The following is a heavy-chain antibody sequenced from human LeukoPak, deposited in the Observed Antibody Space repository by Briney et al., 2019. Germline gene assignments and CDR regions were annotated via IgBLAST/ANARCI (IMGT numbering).Heavy chain of an antibody. V-gene: IGHV4-59*01. CDR1: GGSISSYY. CDR3: ARVRTHAFDI. D-gene: IGHD1-1*01. Sequence: XXVSGGSISSYYWSWVRQPPGKGLEWLGYIYYSGSNNYNPSLKSRVTISEDTSKNQFSLKLSSVTAADTAVYYCARVRTHAFDIWGQGTMVTVSS. CDR2: IYYSGSN. J-gene: IGHJ3*02.